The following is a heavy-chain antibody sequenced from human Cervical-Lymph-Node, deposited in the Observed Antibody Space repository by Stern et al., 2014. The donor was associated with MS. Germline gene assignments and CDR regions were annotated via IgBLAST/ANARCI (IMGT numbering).Heavy chain of an antibody. CDR2: ISYDGRNK. CDR3: AKDSLRYCSGGSCYGPFDY. D-gene: IGHD2-15*01. CDR1: GFTFSSYG. V-gene: IGHV3-30*18. Sequence: QVQLQESGGGVVQPGRSLRLSCAASGFTFSSYGMHWVRQAPGKGLEWGAVISYDGRNKYYADAVKGRFPISRDNSKNTLYLQMNSLRAEDTAVYYCAKDSLRYCSGGSCYGPFDYWGQGTLVTVSS. J-gene: IGHJ4*02.